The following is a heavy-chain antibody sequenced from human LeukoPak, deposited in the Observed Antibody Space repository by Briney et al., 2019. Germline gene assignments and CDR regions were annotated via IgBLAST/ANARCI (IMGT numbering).Heavy chain of an antibody. J-gene: IGHJ6*04. CDR1: GYSIRGGNY. Sequence: SQTLSLTRAVSGYSIRGGNYWGGIRQPPGKGLEGIGSIFHSGSTYYNPSLKSPVNMSVDTSKNQISLKLSSVTAADTAVYYCARASGSYGSGSYYYGMDVWGKGTTVTVSS. V-gene: IGHV4-38-2*01. CDR2: IFHSGST. CDR3: ARASGSYGSGSYYYGMDV. D-gene: IGHD3-10*01.